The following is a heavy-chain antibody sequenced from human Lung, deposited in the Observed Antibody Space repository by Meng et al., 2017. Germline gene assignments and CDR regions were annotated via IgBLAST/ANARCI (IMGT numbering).Heavy chain of an antibody. CDR2: IYWDDDK. D-gene: IGHD3-22*01. Sequence: QNNLKEAGPTLVKPTQTLTVTCTFSGFSLSTSGVGVGWIRQPPGKALEWLALIYWDDDKRYSPSLKSRLTITKDTSKNQVVLTMTNMDPVDTATYYCAHIVLYDSYDYWGQGTLVTVSS. V-gene: IGHV2-5*02. CDR1: GFSLSTSGVG. J-gene: IGHJ4*02. CDR3: AHIVLYDSYDY.